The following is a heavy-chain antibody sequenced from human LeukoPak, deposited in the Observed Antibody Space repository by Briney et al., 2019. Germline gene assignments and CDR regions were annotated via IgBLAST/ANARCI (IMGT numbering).Heavy chain of an antibody. CDR3: ARTVGVVPAAIGGVGAFDI. J-gene: IGHJ3*02. CDR2: IYYSGST. CDR1: GGSFSGYY. Sequence: SETLSLTCAVYGGSFSGYYWSWIRQPPGKGLEWIGYIYYSGSTNYNPSLKSRVTISVDTSKNQFSLKLSSVTAADTAVYYCARTVGVVPAAIGGVGAFDIWGQGTMVTVSS. D-gene: IGHD2-2*02. V-gene: IGHV4-59*01.